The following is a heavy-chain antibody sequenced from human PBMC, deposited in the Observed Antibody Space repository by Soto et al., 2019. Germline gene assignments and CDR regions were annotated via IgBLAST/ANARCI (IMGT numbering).Heavy chain of an antibody. D-gene: IGHD3-3*01. CDR3: ARDLRITIFGVVTPYGMDV. J-gene: IGHJ6*02. CDR1: GFTFSSYE. V-gene: IGHV3-48*03. Sequence: PVGSLGLSCAASGFTFSSYEMNWVRQAPGKGLEWVSYISSSGSTIYYADSVKGRFTISRDNAKNSLYLQMNSLRAEDTAVYYCARDLRITIFGVVTPYGMDVWGQGTTVTVSS. CDR2: ISSSGSTI.